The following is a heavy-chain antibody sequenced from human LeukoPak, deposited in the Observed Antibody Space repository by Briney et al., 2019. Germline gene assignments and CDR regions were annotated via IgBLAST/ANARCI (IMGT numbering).Heavy chain of an antibody. Sequence: ASVKVSCKASGYTFATYHMHWVRQALGQGLEWMGTINPSGGRTHYAQRFQARVTVTSDTSTSTVYMDLSSLTSEDTAVYYCARPADTGVDASDLWGQGTKVIVSS. CDR2: INPSGGRT. CDR3: ARPADTGVDASDL. D-gene: IGHD3-10*01. V-gene: IGHV1-46*01. CDR1: GYTFATYH. J-gene: IGHJ3*01.